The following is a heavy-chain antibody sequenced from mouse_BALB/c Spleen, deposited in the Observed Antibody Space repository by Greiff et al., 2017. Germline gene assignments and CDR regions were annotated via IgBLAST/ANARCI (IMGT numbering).Heavy chain of an antibody. J-gene: IGHJ1*01. CDR2: ILPGSGST. D-gene: IGHD2-4*01. Sequence: QVQLKQSGAELMKPGASVKISCKATGYTFSSYWIEWVKQRPGHGLEWIGEILPGSGSTNYNEKFKGKATFTADTSSNTAYMQLSSLTSEDSAVYYCARMITTGYFDVWGAGTTVTVSS. V-gene: IGHV1-9*01. CDR3: ARMITTGYFDV. CDR1: GYTFSSYW.